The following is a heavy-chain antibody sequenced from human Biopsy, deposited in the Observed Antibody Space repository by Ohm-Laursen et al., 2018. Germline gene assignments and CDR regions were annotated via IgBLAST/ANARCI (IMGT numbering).Heavy chain of an antibody. CDR1: GGSISDDY. J-gene: IGHJ4*02. V-gene: IGHV4-59*01. D-gene: IGHD3-3*01. CDR2: ISSGGRA. Sequence: SETLSLTWFVSGGSISDDYWNWIRQPPGKGLQVIGYISSGGRAKYNPSLKSRLTISLDTSKNQLSLRLSSVTAADSAIYYCARERQFRFLEGAFDYWGQGILVTVSS. CDR3: ARERQFRFLEGAFDY.